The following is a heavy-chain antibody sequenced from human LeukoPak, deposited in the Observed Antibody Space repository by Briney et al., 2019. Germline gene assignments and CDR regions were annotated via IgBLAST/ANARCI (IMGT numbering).Heavy chain of an antibody. D-gene: IGHD1-14*01. CDR1: GFSLSTSRMR. J-gene: IGHJ4*02. V-gene: IGHV2-70*04. CDR3: ARTTPTGYVDY. Sequence: SGPTLVNPTQTLTLTCTFSGFSLSTSRMRVSWMRQPPGKALEWLARIDWDDDKIYSTSLKTRLTISKDTSKNQVVLTLTNMDSVDTATYYCARTTPTGYVDYWGQGTLVTASS. CDR2: IDWDDDK.